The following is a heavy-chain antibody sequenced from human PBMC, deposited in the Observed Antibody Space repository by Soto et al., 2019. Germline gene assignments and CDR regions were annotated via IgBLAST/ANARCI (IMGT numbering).Heavy chain of an antibody. CDR1: GFTFRTYD. CDR3: ARERYYGLGSYSYYYGMDV. CDR2: IDTAGHT. Sequence: GSLRLSCVASGFTFRTYDMHWVRQPTGKGLEWISTIDTAGHTYYLGSVKGRFTVSRENAENSLYLQMNSLGAGDTAVYYCARERYYGLGSYSYYYGMDVCGQGTPVTVSS. V-gene: IGHV3-13*01. J-gene: IGHJ6*02. D-gene: IGHD3-10*01.